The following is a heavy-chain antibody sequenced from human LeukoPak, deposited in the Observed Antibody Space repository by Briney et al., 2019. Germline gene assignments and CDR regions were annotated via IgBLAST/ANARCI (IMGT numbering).Heavy chain of an antibody. CDR3: ARGLSGYYDFWSGYPRRNGGHWFDP. J-gene: IGHJ5*02. V-gene: IGHV4-34*01. CDR2: INHSGST. CDR1: GGSFSGYY. Sequence: KTSETLSLTCAVYGGSFSGYYWSWIRQPPGKGLEWIGEINHSGSTNYNPSLKSRVTISVDTSKNQFSLKLSSVTAADTAVYYCARGLSGYYDFWSGYPRRNGGHWFDPWGQGTLVTVSS. D-gene: IGHD3-3*01.